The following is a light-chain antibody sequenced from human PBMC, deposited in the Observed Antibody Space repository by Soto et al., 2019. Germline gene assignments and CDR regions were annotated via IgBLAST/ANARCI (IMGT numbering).Light chain of an antibody. CDR2: GDN. CDR3: QYYAIGLHNCV. CDR1: TSNIGAPYD. Sequence: QSVLAQPPSVSGAPGESVSISCTGSTSNIGAPYDVHWYQHLPGTAPKLLIYGDNNRPSGVHDRFSGSKSGTSASLAITRLQGEDEADYYLQYYAIGLHNCVFGDGTKVTV. V-gene: IGLV1-40*01. J-gene: IGLJ2*01.